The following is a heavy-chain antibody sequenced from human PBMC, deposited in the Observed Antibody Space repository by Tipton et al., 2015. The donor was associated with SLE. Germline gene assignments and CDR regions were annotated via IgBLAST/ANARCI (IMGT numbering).Heavy chain of an antibody. CDR3: ARGPCSITSCHIIDY. V-gene: IGHV4-34*01. D-gene: IGHD2-2*01. Sequence: TLSLTCAVFGGSFSGYYWSWIRQSPGNGLEWIGEINSNGGHNYHPSLKSRVTMSVDRSKNQFSLTLYSVTAADTAVYYCARGPCSITSCHIIDYWGQGTLVTVSS. CDR1: GGSFSGYY. CDR2: INSNGGH. J-gene: IGHJ4*02.